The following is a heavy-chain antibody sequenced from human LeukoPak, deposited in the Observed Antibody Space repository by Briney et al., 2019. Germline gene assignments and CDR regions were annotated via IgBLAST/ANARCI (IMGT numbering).Heavy chain of an antibody. CDR3: ARYSGSGYGMFYFDY. Sequence: SETLSLTCTVSGGSITSGSYFWNWIRQPAGEGLQWIGRIYTSGNTDYNPSLKSQVTISLDTSKNQFSLRLSSVTAADTAVYYCARYSGSGYGMFYFDYWGQGTLVTVSS. CDR1: GGSITSGSYF. D-gene: IGHD5-12*01. J-gene: IGHJ4*02. V-gene: IGHV4-61*02. CDR2: IYTSGNT.